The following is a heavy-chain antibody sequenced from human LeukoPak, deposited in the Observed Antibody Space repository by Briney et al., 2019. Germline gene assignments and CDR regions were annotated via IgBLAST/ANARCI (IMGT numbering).Heavy chain of an antibody. D-gene: IGHD3-9*01. CDR2: ISSSSSYI. CDR1: GFTFSSYS. V-gene: IGHV3-21*01. Sequence: PGGSLRLSCAASGFTFSSYSMNWVRQAPGKGLEWVSSISSSSSYIYYADSVKGRFTISRDNAKNSLYLQMNSPRAEDTAVYYCARGDILTGYGLDYWGQGTLVTVSS. J-gene: IGHJ4*02. CDR3: ARGDILTGYGLDY.